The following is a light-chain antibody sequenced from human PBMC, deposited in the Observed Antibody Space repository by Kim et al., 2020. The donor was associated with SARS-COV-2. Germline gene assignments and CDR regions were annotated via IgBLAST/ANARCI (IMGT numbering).Light chain of an antibody. CDR1: QSVSSSY. Sequence: LSPGERGHLHCRASQSVSSSYLAWYQQKPGRAPRLLIYGASSRATGIPDSFSGSGSGTDFTLTISRLEPEDFAVYYCQQYGSSPYTFGQGTKLEI. V-gene: IGKV3-20*01. CDR2: GAS. CDR3: QQYGSSPYT. J-gene: IGKJ2*01.